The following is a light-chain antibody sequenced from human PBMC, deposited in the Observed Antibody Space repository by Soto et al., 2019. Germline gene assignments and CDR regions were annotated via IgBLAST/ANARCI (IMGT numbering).Light chain of an antibody. CDR3: QQYKNWPL. J-gene: IGKJ1*01. CDR1: HSVNSH. Sequence: MMMTQSPATLSVSPGERVTLSCRTSHSVNSHVAWYQQKPGQAPRLLLYGASTRATGIPVRFSGSGFGTEFTLTISSLRSEDFAVYYCQQYKNWPLFGQGTKVDI. V-gene: IGKV3-15*01. CDR2: GAS.